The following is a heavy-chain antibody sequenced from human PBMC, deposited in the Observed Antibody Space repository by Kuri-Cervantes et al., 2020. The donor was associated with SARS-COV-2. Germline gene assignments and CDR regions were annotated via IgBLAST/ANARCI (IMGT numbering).Heavy chain of an antibody. V-gene: IGHV3-74*01. CDR1: GFTFSSYW. CDR3: ARDSMTTRDFDY. J-gene: IGHJ4*02. Sequence: GESLKISCVASGFTFSSYWMHWVRQAPGKGLVWVSRLTNDGSDAIFADSVKGRFTISRDNAKNMLYLYMNSLRADDTAVHYCARDSMTTRDFDYWGQGTLVTV. D-gene: IGHD4-11*01. CDR2: LTNDGSDA.